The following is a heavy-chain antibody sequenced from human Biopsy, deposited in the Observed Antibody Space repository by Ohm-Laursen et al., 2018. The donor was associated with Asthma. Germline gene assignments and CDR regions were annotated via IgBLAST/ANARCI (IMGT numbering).Heavy chain of an antibody. V-gene: IGHV3-33*08. J-gene: IGHJ5*02. CDR3: ASESYLRGFGHTLDL. CDR1: GFTFGDYW. Sequence: SLRLSCSASGFTFGDYWMSWVHQVPGKGLEWVAFILSDGGEPSYADSVKGRFSISRDNSKSTVYLQMNSLRAGDTAVYYCASESYLRGFGHTLDLWGQGTQVTFS. CDR2: ILSDGGEP. D-gene: IGHD5-12*01.